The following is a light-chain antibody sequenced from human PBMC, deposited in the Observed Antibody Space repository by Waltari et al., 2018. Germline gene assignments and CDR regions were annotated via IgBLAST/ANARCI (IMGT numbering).Light chain of an antibody. CDR2: DVS. Sequence: QSALTQPASVSGSPGQSITISCTGTSSDVGGYNYVSWYQQHPGKAPKLMMYDVSNRPSWVFNRFSGSKAGNTASLTISGLQAEDEADYYCSSYTSSSTRHVVFGGGTKLTVL. CDR3: SSYTSSSTRHVV. CDR1: SSDVGGYNY. J-gene: IGLJ2*01. V-gene: IGLV2-14*01.